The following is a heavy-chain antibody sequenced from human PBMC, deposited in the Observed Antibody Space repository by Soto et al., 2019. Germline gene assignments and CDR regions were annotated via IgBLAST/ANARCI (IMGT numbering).Heavy chain of an antibody. CDR3: ARSSSWLNWFDP. V-gene: IGHV1-3*01. J-gene: IGHJ5*02. CDR2: INAGNGNT. Sequence: ASVKVSCKASGYTFTSHAMHWVRQAPGQRLEWMGWINAGNGNTKYSQKFQGRVTITRDTSASTAYMELSSLRSEDTAVYYCARSSSWLNWFDPWGQGTLVTVSS. D-gene: IGHD6-13*01. CDR1: GYTFTSHA.